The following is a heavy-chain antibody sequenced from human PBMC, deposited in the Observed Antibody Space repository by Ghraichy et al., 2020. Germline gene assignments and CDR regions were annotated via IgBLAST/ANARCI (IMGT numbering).Heavy chain of an antibody. J-gene: IGHJ4*02. CDR2: IVGSGANT. CDR3: VKDPPTTVTTTDY. Sequence: GGSLRLSCTASGFPFSNYVMNWVRQAPGKGLEWVSGIVGSGANTYYADSVMGRFTISRDNSKNTLYLQMNSLRADDTVVYYCVKDPPTTVTTTDYWGQGTLVTVSS. D-gene: IGHD4-17*01. CDR1: GFPFSNYV. V-gene: IGHV3-23*01.